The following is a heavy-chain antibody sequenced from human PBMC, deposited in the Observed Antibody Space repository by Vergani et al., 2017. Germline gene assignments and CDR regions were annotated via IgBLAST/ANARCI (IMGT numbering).Heavy chain of an antibody. Sequence: QVQLVQSGAEVKKPGSSVKVSCKASGGTFSSYAISWERQAPGQGLEWMGRIIPIFGTANYAQKFQGRVTITADESTSTAYMELSSLRSEDTAVYYCARELTGLVQGRISGYPDDYWGQGTLVTVSS. D-gene: IGHD5-12*01. CDR3: ARELTGLVQGRISGYPDDY. CDR2: IIPIFGTA. J-gene: IGHJ4*02. CDR1: GGTFSSYA. V-gene: IGHV1-69*13.